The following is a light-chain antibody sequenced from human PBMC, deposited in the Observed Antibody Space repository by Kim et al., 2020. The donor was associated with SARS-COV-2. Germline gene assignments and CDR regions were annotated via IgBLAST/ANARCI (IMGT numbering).Light chain of an antibody. CDR2: VAS. J-gene: IGKJ1*01. CDR3: LRQNGHPRA. CDR1: QGISNY. V-gene: IGKV1-17*03. Sequence: DIQMTQSPSAMSASVGDRVTITCRASQGISNYLAWFQQKPGKVPKRLIYVASSLQSGVPSRFSGSGSGTEFTLTISSPQPEDFASCYCLRQNGHPRAFGQRTKVDIK.